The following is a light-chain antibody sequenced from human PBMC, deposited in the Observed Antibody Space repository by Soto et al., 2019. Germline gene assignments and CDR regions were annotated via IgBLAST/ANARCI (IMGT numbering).Light chain of an antibody. J-gene: IGKJ1*01. CDR2: LGS. CDR3: QQSYSIPWT. CDR1: QSLLHSNGYTY. Sequence: DIVMTQSPLSLPVTPGEPASISCRSSQSLLHSNGYTYLDWYLQKPGQSPQLLIYLGSNRASGVPDRFSGSGSGTDFTLTISSLQPEDFATYYCQQSYSIPWTFGQGTKVGIK. V-gene: IGKV2-28*01.